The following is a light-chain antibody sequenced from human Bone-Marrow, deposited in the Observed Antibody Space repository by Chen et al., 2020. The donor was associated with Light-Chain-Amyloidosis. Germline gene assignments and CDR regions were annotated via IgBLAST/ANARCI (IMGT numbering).Light chain of an antibody. CDR2: EVN. CDR1: SSDVGNYNL. V-gene: IGLV2-23*02. CDR3: GSYAGSNTVV. Sequence: QSALTQPASVSGSPGKSITISCTGSSSDVGNYNLVSWYQQHPGKAPKLMIFEVNKRPSGVSNRFSGSKSGNTASLTISGLLAEDEADYHCGSYAGSNTVVFGGGTKLTVL. J-gene: IGLJ2*01.